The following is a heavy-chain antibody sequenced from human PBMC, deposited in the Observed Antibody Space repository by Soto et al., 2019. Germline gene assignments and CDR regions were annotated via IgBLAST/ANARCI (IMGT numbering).Heavy chain of an antibody. CDR3: SREMSYYFDS. J-gene: IGHJ4*01. CDR1: GDSISRDGYS. Sequence: QVQLQESGSGLVKPSQTLVLTCTVSGDSISRDGYSWSWLRQPPGKGLEWVGYIYHSGATYYNPSLQRRVTTSVDKFKNQFSLSLASVTATDTAVYYCSREMSYYFDSWGHGTLVTVSS. V-gene: IGHV4-30-2*01. CDR2: IYHSGAT.